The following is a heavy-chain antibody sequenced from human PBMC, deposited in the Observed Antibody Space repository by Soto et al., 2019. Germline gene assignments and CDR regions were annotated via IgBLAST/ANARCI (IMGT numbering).Heavy chain of an antibody. J-gene: IGHJ4*02. CDR3: VSGYPRVGSDD. Sequence: SETLSLTCTVSGGSISSSDYYWGWIRQPPGKGLEWIGNIYYSGSASYNPSLKSRVTISVDTSKNQVSLKLSSVTAADTAVDICVSGYPRVGSDDWGQGTLVTVSS. D-gene: IGHD5-18*01. CDR2: IYYSGSA. CDR1: GGSISSSDYY. V-gene: IGHV4-39*01.